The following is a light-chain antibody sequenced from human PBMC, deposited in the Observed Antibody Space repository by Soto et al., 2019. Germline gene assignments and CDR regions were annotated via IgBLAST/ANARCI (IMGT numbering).Light chain of an antibody. CDR2: KAS. CDR3: QQYNSYWT. CDR1: QSINSW. J-gene: IGKJ1*01. Sequence: DIQMTQSPSTLPASVGDRVTITCRASQSINSWLAWYQQKPGKAPNLLIYKASSLESGVPSRFSGSGSGTEFTLTISSLQPDDFATYYCQQYNSYWTFGQGTKVEIK. V-gene: IGKV1-5*03.